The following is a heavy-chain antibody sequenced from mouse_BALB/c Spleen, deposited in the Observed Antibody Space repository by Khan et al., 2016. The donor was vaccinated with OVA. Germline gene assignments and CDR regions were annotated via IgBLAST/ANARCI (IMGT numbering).Heavy chain of an antibody. CDR1: GFTFSRYT. CDR3: TRGEGHYGNPYALDF. V-gene: IGHV5-6-4*01. J-gene: IGHJ4*01. CDR2: ISSGGTYT. D-gene: IGHD2-1*01. Sequence: EVELVESGGDLVKPGGSLKLSCAASGFTFSRYTMYWVRQTPEKRLEWVATISSGGTYTYYVDSVEGRFTLSRDNAKNTLYLEMTSLKSEDTAIXYCTRGEGHYGNPYALDFWGPGTSVTVSS.